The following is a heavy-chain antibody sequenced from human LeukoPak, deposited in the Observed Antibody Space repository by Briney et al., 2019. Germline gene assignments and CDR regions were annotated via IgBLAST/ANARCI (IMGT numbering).Heavy chain of an antibody. CDR1: GGCLSGGY. V-gene: IGHV4-34*01. CDR3: ARHLPPLLCGSSTSCAGGTFDY. D-gene: IGHD2-2*01. Sequence: PSETLFLTCAVYGGCLSGGYWSWIRAPPGKGLEWIGSIYYSGSTYYNPSLKRRVTISVHMSKNQFSLKLSSVTAADTAVYYCARHLPPLLCGSSTSCAGGTFDYWGQGTLVTVSS. CDR2: IYYSGST. J-gene: IGHJ4*02.